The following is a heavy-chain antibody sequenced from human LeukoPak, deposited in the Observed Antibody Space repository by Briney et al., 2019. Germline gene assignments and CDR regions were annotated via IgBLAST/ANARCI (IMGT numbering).Heavy chain of an antibody. V-gene: IGHV5-51*01. Sequence: GESLKISCQGSGYSFPRYYIGWVRQMPGKGLEWMGIIYPGDSDTRYSPSFQGQVTISADKSISTAYLQWSSLKASDTAMYYCARYRYCSGGNCYGPDYWGQGTLVTVSS. CDR3: ARYRYCSGGNCYGPDY. D-gene: IGHD2-15*01. CDR1: GYSFPRYY. J-gene: IGHJ4*02. CDR2: IYPGDSDT.